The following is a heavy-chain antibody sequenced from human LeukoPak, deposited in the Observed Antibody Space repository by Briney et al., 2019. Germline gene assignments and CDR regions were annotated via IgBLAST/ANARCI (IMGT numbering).Heavy chain of an antibody. D-gene: IGHD3-22*01. CDR1: GDSVSRSDSY. Sequence: SETLSLTCSVSGDSVSRSDSYWDWIRQPPGKGLEWIGTIYYSGRTYYSPSLKSRVTMSVDPSNNQFSLNLRSVAAADTALYYCARRRYYDGSGYLEWGQGTLLSVSS. J-gene: IGHJ1*01. V-gene: IGHV4-39*01. CDR2: IYYSGRT. CDR3: ARRRYYDGSGYLE.